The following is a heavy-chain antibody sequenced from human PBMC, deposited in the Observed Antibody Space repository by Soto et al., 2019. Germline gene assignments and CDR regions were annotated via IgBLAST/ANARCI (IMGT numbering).Heavy chain of an antibody. J-gene: IGHJ6*02. V-gene: IGHV1-18*01. Sequence: GGSVEGSCQAFGYTLSRSGISWVGQAPGQGLEWMGWISTYNGDTNYAQTFQGRVTMTTDTSTSTVHMEVRSLRSDDTAVYYCAREGVAPYYYYGMDVWGQGTPVTVSS. D-gene: IGHD5-12*01. CDR2: ISTYNGDT. CDR1: GYTLSRSG. CDR3: AREGVAPYYYYGMDV.